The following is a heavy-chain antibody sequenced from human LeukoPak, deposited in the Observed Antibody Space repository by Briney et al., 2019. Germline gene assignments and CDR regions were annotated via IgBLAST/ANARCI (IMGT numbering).Heavy chain of an antibody. Sequence: PGGSLRLSCAASGFTFSSYAMSWVRQAPGKGLEWVSAISGSGGSTYYADSVKGRFTISRDNSKNTLYLQMNSLRAEDTAVYYCAKAKGGYYDSSGYLDGGQGTLVTVSS. CDR3: AKAKGGYYDSSGYLD. CDR2: ISGSGGST. D-gene: IGHD3-22*01. J-gene: IGHJ4*02. V-gene: IGHV3-23*01. CDR1: GFTFSSYA.